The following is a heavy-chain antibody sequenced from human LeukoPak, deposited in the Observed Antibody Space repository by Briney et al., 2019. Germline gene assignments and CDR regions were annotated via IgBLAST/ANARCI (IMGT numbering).Heavy chain of an antibody. Sequence: SETLSLTCTVSGGSISSSSHYWGWIRQPPGKGLEWIGSIYYSGDTYYNPSLKSRVTISVDTSKNQFSLKLSSATAADTAVYYCARQPNTIFGVVIYYWGQGTLVTVSS. V-gene: IGHV4-39*01. CDR3: ARQPNTIFGVVIYY. CDR2: IYYSGDT. J-gene: IGHJ4*02. CDR1: GGSISSSSHY. D-gene: IGHD3-3*01.